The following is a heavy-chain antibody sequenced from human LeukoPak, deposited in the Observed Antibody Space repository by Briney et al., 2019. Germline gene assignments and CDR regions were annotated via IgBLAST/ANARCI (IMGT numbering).Heavy chain of an antibody. J-gene: IGHJ4*02. CDR3: ARQSDYCSSTSCYKFFDY. Sequence: GSLRLSCAASGFTFSSYWMSWIRQPPGKGLEWIGSIYYSGSTYYNPSLKSRVTISVDTSKNQFSLKLSSVTAADTAVYYCARQSDYCSSTSCYKFFDYWGQGTLVTVSS. CDR1: GFTFSSYW. V-gene: IGHV4-39*01. CDR2: IYYSGST. D-gene: IGHD2-2*02.